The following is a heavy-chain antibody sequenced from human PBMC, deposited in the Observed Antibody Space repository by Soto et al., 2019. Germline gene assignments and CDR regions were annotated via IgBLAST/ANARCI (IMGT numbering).Heavy chain of an antibody. CDR1: GGSISPYY. D-gene: IGHD2-15*01. Sequence: QVQLQESGAGLVKPSETLSLTCTVSGGSISPYYWSWIRQPPGKGLELIGYIYFGGTTKYNPSLMRRVTISADRSQNQFSPKLTSVPPADTAVYYFASLGGFFQALDSWGQGTLVTVSS. V-gene: IGHV4-4*08. CDR2: IYFGGTT. CDR3: ASLGGFFQALDS. J-gene: IGHJ4*02.